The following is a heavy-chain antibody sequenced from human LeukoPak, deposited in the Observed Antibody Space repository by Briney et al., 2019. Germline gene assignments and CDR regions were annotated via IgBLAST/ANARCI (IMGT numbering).Heavy chain of an antibody. D-gene: IGHD1-26*01. CDR3: ARRRDSGSLQHFDY. V-gene: IGHV3-30*02. Sequence: GGSLRLSCAASGFTFGSYGMHWVRQAPGKGLEWVAFIRYDGSYKYYADSVKGRFTISRDNAKNSLYLQMNSLRAEDTAVYYCARRRDSGSLQHFDYWGQGTLVTVSS. J-gene: IGHJ4*02. CDR2: IRYDGSYK. CDR1: GFTFGSYG.